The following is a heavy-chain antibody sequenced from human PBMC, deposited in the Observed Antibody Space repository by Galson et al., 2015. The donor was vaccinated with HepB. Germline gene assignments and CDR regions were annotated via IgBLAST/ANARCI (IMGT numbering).Heavy chain of an antibody. Sequence: SVKVSCKASGGTFSSYTISWVRQAPGQGLEWMGRIIPSLGIANYAQKFQGRVTITADTSTSTAYMELSSLRSEDTAVYYCARMADSSSWYSDYWGQGTLVTVSS. J-gene: IGHJ4*02. V-gene: IGHV1-69*02. CDR2: IIPSLGIA. D-gene: IGHD6-13*01. CDR3: ARMADSSSWYSDY. CDR1: GGTFSSYT.